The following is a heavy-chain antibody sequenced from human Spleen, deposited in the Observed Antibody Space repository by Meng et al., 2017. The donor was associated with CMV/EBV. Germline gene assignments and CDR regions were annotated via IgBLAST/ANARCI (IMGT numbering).Heavy chain of an antibody. CDR2: ISSRGDYI. D-gene: IGHD6-19*01. CDR3: ARDGAGPLNYFDY. Sequence: LSLTCAASGFSFSTYSMNWVRQAPGKGLEWVSSISSRGDYIFYPDSVKGRFTISRDNAKNTLYLQMNSLRVEDTAVFYCARDGAGPLNYFDYWGQGTLVTVSS. V-gene: IGHV3-21*01. J-gene: IGHJ4*02. CDR1: GFSFSTYS.